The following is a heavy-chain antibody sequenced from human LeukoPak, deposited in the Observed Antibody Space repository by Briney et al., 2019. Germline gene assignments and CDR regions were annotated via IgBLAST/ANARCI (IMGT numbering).Heavy chain of an antibody. Sequence: SGGSLRLSCAASGFTFSSYWMHWVRQAPGKGLVWVSRINSDESTTNYADSVKGRFTISRDNAKNTLYLQMNSLRAEDTAVYYCARYGSGSYRFDYWGQGTLVTVSS. J-gene: IGHJ4*02. V-gene: IGHV3-74*01. D-gene: IGHD3-10*01. CDR2: INSDESTT. CDR3: ARYGSGSYRFDY. CDR1: GFTFSSYW.